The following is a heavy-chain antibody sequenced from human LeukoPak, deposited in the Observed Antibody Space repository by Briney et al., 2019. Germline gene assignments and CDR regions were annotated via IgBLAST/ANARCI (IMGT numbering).Heavy chain of an antibody. CDR2: IYYSGST. CDR1: GGSISSGGYY. V-gene: IGHV4-31*03. CDR3: AREQQLGYFDY. D-gene: IGHD6-13*01. Sequence: TLSLTCTVSGGSISSGGYYWSWIRQHPGKGLEWIGYIYYSGSTYYNPSLKSRVTISVDTSKNQFSLKLSSVTAADTAVYYCAREQQLGYFDYWGQGTLVTVSS. J-gene: IGHJ4*02.